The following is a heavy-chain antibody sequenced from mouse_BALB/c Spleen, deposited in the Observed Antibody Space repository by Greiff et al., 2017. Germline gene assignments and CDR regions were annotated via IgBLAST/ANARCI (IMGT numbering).Heavy chain of an antibody. V-gene: IGHV5-17*02. CDR1: GFTFSSFG. Sequence: EVKVVESGGGLVQPGGSRKLSCAASGFTFSSFGMHWVRQAPEKGLEWVAYISSGSSTIYYADTVKGRFTISRDNPKNTLFLQMTSLRSEDTAMYYCARSGYYGSSYDFDVWGAGTTVTVSS. CDR3: ARSGYYGSSYDFDV. CDR2: ISSGSSTI. J-gene: IGHJ1*01. D-gene: IGHD1-1*01.